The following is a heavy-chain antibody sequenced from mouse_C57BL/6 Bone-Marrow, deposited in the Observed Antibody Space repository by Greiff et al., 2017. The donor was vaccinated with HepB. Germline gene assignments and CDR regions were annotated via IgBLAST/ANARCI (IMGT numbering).Heavy chain of an antibody. CDR1: GYTFTSYW. D-gene: IGHD1-1*01. CDR2: INPSSGYT. V-gene: IGHV1-7*01. J-gene: IGHJ1*03. CDR3: AIYYYGSSYVDWYFDV. Sequence: QVQLKESGAELAKPGASVKLSCKASGYTFTSYWMHWVKQRPGQGLEWLGYINPSSGYTKYNQKFKDKATLTADKSSSTAYMQLSSLTYEDSAVYYCAIYYYGSSYVDWYFDVWGTGTTVTGSS.